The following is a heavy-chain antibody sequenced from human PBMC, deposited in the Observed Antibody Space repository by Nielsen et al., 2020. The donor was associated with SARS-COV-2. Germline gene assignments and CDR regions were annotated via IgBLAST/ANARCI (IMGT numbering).Heavy chain of an antibody. CDR3: ARRGSYGSYFGLDV. Sequence: GESLKISCAASGFSFRTSWMNWVRQGPGKRLEWVANIHPDGSVKRHVDSVKGRFTISRDNAKNTLFLQMNSLTAEDTAVYYCARRGSYGSYFGLDVWGQGTTVTVSS. CDR2: IHPDGSVK. J-gene: IGHJ6*02. D-gene: IGHD1-26*01. V-gene: IGHV3-7*04. CDR1: GFSFRTSW.